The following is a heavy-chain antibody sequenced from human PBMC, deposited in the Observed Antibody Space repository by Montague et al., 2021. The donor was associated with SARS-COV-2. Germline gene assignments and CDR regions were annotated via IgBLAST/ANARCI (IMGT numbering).Heavy chain of an antibody. CDR1: GGSISSSSYY. V-gene: IGHV4-39*01. Sequence: SETLSLTCTVSGGSISSSSYYWGWIRQPPGKGLEWIGSIYYSGSTYYNPSLKSRVTISVDTSKNQFSLKLTSVTAADTAVYYCARGTWQQLNYWGQGTLVTVSS. D-gene: IGHD6-13*01. J-gene: IGHJ4*02. CDR2: IYYSGST. CDR3: ARGTWQQLNY.